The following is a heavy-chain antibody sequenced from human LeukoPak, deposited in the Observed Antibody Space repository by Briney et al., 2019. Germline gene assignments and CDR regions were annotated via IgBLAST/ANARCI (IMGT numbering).Heavy chain of an antibody. Sequence: SETLSLTCTVSGVSITHYWGWIRQPPGKGLEWVGSFYYSGNTYYNSSLESRVTISVDTSKNQFSLKLTSVTAANTAIYYCARQWDIVATWGRWFDPWGQGILVTVSS. CDR2: FYYSGNT. V-gene: IGHV4-39*01. CDR1: GVSITHY. J-gene: IGHJ5*02. CDR3: ARQWDIVATWGRWFDP. D-gene: IGHD5-12*01.